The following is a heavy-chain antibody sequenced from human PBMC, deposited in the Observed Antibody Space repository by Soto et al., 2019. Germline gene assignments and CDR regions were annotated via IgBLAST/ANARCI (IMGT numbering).Heavy chain of an antibody. CDR2: SSGYNRNT. CDR3: ARAVTYDVTDL. Sequence: ASVKVSCKASGYTFTRYGVSWVRQAPGQGLEWMGWSSGYNRNTNYAQRFQGRVTMTTDTSTNTAYMELRSLRSDDTAVYYCARAVTYDVTDLWGQGTLVTVSS. J-gene: IGHJ5*02. CDR1: GYTFTRYG. V-gene: IGHV1-18*04. D-gene: IGHD3-16*01.